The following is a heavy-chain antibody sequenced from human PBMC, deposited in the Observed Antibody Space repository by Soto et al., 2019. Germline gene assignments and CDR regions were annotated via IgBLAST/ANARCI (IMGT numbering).Heavy chain of an antibody. CDR2: IKQDGSEK. J-gene: IGHJ4*02. D-gene: IGHD3-22*01. V-gene: IGHV3-7*03. CDR3: ARDGDYYNPPFDY. CDR1: GFTFSSYA. Sequence: GGSLRLSCAASGFTFSSYAMHWVRQAPGKGLEWVANIKQDGSEKYYVDSVKGRFTISRDNAKNSLSLQMNSLRVEDTAVYYCARDGDYYNPPFDYWGQGTLVTVSS.